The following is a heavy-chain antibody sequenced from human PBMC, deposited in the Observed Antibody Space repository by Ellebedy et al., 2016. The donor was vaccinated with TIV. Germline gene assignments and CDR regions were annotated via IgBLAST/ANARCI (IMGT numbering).Heavy chain of an antibody. CDR2: IYTDETT. CDR3: ARASFFDVDLSGWYFDL. D-gene: IGHD3-16*02. J-gene: IGHJ2*01. Sequence: GGSLRLSCAASEFTVSYNYMNWVRQAPGKGPEWVSGIYTDETTYYADSVRGRFTIFRDNSKNTLYLQLKRLRTEDTAVYYCARASFFDVDLSGWYFDLWGRGTLVTVSS. CDR1: EFTVSYNY. V-gene: IGHV3-66*01.